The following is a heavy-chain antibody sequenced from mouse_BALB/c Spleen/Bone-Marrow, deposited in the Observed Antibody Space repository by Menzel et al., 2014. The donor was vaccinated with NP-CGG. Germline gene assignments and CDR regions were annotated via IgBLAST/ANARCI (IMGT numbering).Heavy chain of an antibody. Sequence: VQLKQSGPGLVKPSQSLSLTCTVTGYSITSDYAWNWIRQFPGNKLEWMGYISYSGNTSYNPSLKSRISITRDTSKNQFFLQLNSVTTEDTATYYCARNGYYYYFDYWGQGTTLTVSS. CDR3: ARNGYYYYFDY. D-gene: IGHD2-3*01. CDR1: GYSITSDYA. J-gene: IGHJ2*01. CDR2: ISYSGNT. V-gene: IGHV3-2*02.